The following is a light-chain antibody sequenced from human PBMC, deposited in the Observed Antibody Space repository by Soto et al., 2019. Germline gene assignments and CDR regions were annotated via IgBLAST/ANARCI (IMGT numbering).Light chain of an antibody. V-gene: IGKV1-9*01. Sequence: DIQLTQSPSFLSASVGDRVTITCRASQAISSSLAWYQHNPGKAPKLLIYAASTLQNGVPSSFSGSGSGTEFTLTISSLQPEDFETYYCQQLNDYRYTFGQGTKVEIK. CDR3: QQLNDYRYT. CDR2: AAS. CDR1: QAISSS. J-gene: IGKJ2*01.